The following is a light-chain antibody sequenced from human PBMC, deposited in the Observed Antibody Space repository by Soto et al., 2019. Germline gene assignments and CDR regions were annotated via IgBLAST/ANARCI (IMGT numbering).Light chain of an antibody. CDR2: RAS. Sequence: IMMTQSPATMSVSPGETVNIYCRASQSVSTAVAWYQQRSGQTPRLLIYRASSRATGVPTRFSSSGSATEFTLTISSLQTEDFAVYYCQQYMFWPPSYTFGQGTKLEIK. J-gene: IGKJ2*01. CDR1: QSVSTA. CDR3: QQYMFWPPSYT. V-gene: IGKV3-15*01.